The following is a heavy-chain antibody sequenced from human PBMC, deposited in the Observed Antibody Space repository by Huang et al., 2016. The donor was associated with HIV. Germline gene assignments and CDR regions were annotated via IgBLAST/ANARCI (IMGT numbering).Heavy chain of an antibody. Sequence: QVQLVESGGGVVQPGGSLRISCAVSGFTFSSYGMQWVRQGPGKGVEWVAVISYDAKRKYYADSVKGRFSISRDNSKTTVYLQLNSLRLEDTAVYYCAKGGSAAAVLDFWGQGTLVTVSS. CDR2: ISYDAKRK. D-gene: IGHD6-13*01. V-gene: IGHV3-30*18. CDR3: AKGGSAAAVLDF. J-gene: IGHJ4*02. CDR1: GFTFSSYG.